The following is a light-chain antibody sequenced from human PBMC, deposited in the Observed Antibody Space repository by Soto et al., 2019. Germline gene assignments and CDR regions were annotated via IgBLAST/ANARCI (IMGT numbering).Light chain of an antibody. CDR2: DAS. CDR3: QQYDSLPFT. Sequence: DIQMTQSPSSLSASVGDRVTITCQASQDISNYLNRYQQKPGKASKLLIYDASNLETGVSSRVSGSGSGRDFTFTISSLQPEDIATYYCQQYDSLPFTFGGGAKVEIK. CDR1: QDISNY. J-gene: IGKJ4*01. V-gene: IGKV1-33*01.